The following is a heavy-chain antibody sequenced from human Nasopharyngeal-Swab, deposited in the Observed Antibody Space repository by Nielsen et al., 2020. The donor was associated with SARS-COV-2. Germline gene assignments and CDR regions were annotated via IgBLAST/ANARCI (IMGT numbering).Heavy chain of an antibody. CDR2: IYSGGST. Sequence: GCLAPGKGVEWVSVIYSGGSTYYADSVKGRFTISRDNSKNTLYLQMNSLRAEDTAVYYCTTGTTGNPTYYYYYGMDVWGQGTTVTVSS. D-gene: IGHD1-1*01. J-gene: IGHJ6*02. V-gene: IGHV3-53*01. CDR3: TTGTTGNPTYYYYYGMDV.